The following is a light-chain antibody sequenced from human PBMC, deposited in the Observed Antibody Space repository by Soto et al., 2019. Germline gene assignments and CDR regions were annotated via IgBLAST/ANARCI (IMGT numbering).Light chain of an antibody. CDR1: SGHSTYA. V-gene: IGLV4-69*01. CDR2: VNSDGSH. J-gene: IGLJ3*02. CDR3: QTWGTGLQV. Sequence: QPVLTQSPSASASLGASVKLTCTLSSGHSTYAIAWHQQQPEKGPRYLMKVNSDGSHNKGDGIPDRFSASSSGAERSLTISSLQSEDEADYYCQTWGTGLQVFGGGTQLTVL.